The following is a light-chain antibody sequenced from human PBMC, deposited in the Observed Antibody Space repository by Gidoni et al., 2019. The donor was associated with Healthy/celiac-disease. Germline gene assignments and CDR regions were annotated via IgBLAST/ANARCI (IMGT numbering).Light chain of an antibody. Sequence: DIQMTQSPSSLSASVGDRVPITCRASQSISSYLNWYQQKPGKAPKLLIYAASSLQSRVPSRFSGSGSGTDFTLTISSLQPEDYAAYYCQQSYNTPGTFGQGTKVEIK. CDR2: AAS. CDR1: QSISSY. V-gene: IGKV1-39*01. J-gene: IGKJ1*01. CDR3: QQSYNTPGT.